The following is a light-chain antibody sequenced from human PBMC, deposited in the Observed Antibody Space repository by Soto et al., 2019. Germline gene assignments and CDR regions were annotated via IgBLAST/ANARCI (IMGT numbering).Light chain of an antibody. Sequence: DIQMTQSPSILSASVGDGVTIACRASQSVTLWLTWYQQKPGKAPKLLLYKASTLESGVPSRFSGNGSETDFTLTISSLQPDDIGTYYCQQYNSYPYTIGQGTKLEIK. V-gene: IGKV1-5*03. CDR2: KAS. J-gene: IGKJ2*01. CDR1: QSVTLW. CDR3: QQYNSYPYT.